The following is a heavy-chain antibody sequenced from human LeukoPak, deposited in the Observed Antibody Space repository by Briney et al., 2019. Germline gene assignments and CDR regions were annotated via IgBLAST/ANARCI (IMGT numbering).Heavy chain of an antibody. D-gene: IGHD2-2*01. CDR2: ISYSGST. CDR1: RGSINSDY. CDR3: ARVETDCSSTSCYDYYYYYYMDV. J-gene: IGHJ6*03. Sequence: SETLSLTCTVSRGSINSDYWSWIRQPPGKGLEWIGYISYSGSTNYNPSLKSRVTISVDTSKKQFSLKLSSVTAADTAVYYCARVETDCSSTSCYDYYYYYYMDVWGKGTTVTISS. V-gene: IGHV4-59*01.